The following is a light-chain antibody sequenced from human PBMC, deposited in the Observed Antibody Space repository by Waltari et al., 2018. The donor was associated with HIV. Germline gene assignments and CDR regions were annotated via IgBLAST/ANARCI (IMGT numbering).Light chain of an antibody. CDR1: VLAKTY. Sequence: SYELTQPSSMSVSPGQTARITCSGDVLAKTYARWFQQKPGQAPVLLMYKDNERPPGIPERFAGSSSGTTVTLTISGAQVDDEADYYCYSAADNMGVFGGGTKLTVL. J-gene: IGLJ3*02. V-gene: IGLV3-27*01. CDR3: YSAADNMGV. CDR2: KDN.